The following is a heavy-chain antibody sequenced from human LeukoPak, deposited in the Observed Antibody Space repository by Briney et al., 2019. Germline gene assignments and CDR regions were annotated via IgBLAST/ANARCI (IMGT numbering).Heavy chain of an antibody. Sequence: GGSLRLSCAASGFTFSSYAMSWVRQAPGKGLEWVSAISGSGGSTYYADSVKGRFTISRDNSKNTLYLQMNSLRAEDTAVYYCAKDSSSRRGLGDNMDVWGKGTTVTVSS. CDR3: AKDSSSRRGLGDNMDV. CDR1: GFTFSSYA. J-gene: IGHJ6*03. V-gene: IGHV3-23*01. CDR2: ISGSGGST. D-gene: IGHD6-13*01.